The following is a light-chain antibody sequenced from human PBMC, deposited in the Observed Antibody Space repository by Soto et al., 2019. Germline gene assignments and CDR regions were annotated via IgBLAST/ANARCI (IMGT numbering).Light chain of an antibody. J-gene: IGLJ1*01. CDR1: SSDVGAYDA. CDR3: CSSAPESTYV. Sequence: QSSLAQPASVSGSPGQSITISCTGTSSDVGAYDAVSWYQQHPGKAPQVIIYRGTRRPSGVSTRFSGSVSGNTASLTVSGLHAEDEAEYFCCSSAPESTYVFGSGTKATVL. CDR2: RGT. V-gene: IGLV2-23*01.